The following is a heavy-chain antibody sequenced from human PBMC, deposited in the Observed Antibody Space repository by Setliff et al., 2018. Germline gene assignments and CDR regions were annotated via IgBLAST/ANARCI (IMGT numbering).Heavy chain of an antibody. CDR2: IYYGGSS. V-gene: IGHV4-59*12. CDR3: TRNFLGWLARF. D-gene: IGHD6-19*01. Sequence: LSLTCTVSGGSFSSYYWSWIRQPPGKGLEWIGFIYYGGSSTYNPSLQNRVTISIDTSKNQFSLKLRSVTAADTAVYYCTRNFLGWLARFWGQGTLVTVSS. CDR1: GGSFSSYY. J-gene: IGHJ4*01.